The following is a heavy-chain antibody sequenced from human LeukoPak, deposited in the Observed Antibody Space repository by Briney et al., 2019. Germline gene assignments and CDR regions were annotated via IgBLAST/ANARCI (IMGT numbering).Heavy chain of an antibody. CDR3: ARDFSSSAAFDY. CDR1: GGSISSGGYY. CDR2: TYHSGST. D-gene: IGHD6-6*01. J-gene: IGHJ4*02. Sequence: PSQTLSLTCTVSGGSISSGGYYWSWIRQPPGKGLEWIGYTYHSGSTYYNPSLKSRVTISVDRSKNQFSLKLSSVTAADTAVYYCARDFSSSAAFDYWGQGTLVTVSS. V-gene: IGHV4-30-2*01.